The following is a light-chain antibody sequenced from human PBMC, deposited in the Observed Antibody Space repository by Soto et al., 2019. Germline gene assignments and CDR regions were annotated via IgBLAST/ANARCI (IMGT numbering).Light chain of an antibody. J-gene: IGKJ2*01. CDR3: QQYFYWYT. CDR1: QSVNTN. Sequence: EIVMTQSPATLSVSPGERATLSCRASQSVNTNLAWYQQKPGQAPRLLIYGASTRAIGIPARFSGSGSGTEFSLTISSLQPEDFAVYFCQQYFYWYTFGQGTNLEIK. CDR2: GAS. V-gene: IGKV3-15*01.